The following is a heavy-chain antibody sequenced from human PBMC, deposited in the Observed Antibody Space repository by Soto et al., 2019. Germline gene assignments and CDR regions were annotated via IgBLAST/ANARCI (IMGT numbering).Heavy chain of an antibody. V-gene: IGHV3-30*18. Sequence: QVQLVESGGGVVQPGRSLRLSCAASGFTFSSYGMHWVRQAPGKGLEWVAVISYDGSNKYYADSVKGRFTISRDNSTNTLYLQMNSLRAEDTAVYYCAKIRGYSGYDHYYYYGMDVWGKGTTVTVSS. J-gene: IGHJ6*04. CDR2: ISYDGSNK. CDR3: AKIRGYSGYDHYYYYGMDV. CDR1: GFTFSSYG. D-gene: IGHD5-12*01.